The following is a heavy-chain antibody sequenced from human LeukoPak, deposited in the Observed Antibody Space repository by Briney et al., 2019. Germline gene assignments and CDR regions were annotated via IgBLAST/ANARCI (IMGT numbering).Heavy chain of an antibody. CDR2: IDHSGST. CDR1: DLNMMHYY. Sequence: PSETLSLTCAVYDLNMMHYYWSWIRQPPGKGLEYIGEIDHSGSTTYNPSLRGRVSISIETSRNQFSLKVNSMTAADTGIYYCALVLYHSGRPGPWGQGTLVTVSS. CDR3: ALVLYHSGRPGP. V-gene: IGHV4-34*08. J-gene: IGHJ5*02. D-gene: IGHD2-8*02.